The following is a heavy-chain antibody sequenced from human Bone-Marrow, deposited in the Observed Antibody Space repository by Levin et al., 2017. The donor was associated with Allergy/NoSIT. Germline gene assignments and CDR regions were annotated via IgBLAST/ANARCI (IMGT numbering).Heavy chain of an antibody. V-gene: IGHV4-59*01. J-gene: IGHJ4*02. CDR3: ARGSTSTWFRFDY. Sequence: SSETLSLTCTVSGGSISNYCWSWIRQPPGKGLEYIGYISDSGSTNYNSSLKSRVTMSIDTSRNQLSLKLNSVTAADTALYYCARGSTSTWFRFDYWGQGTLVTVSS. CDR2: ISDSGST. D-gene: IGHD6-13*01. CDR1: GGSISNYC.